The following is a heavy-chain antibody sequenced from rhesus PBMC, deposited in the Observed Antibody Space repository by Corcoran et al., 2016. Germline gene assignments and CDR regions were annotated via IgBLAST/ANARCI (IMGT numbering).Heavy chain of an antibody. V-gene: IGHV3-201*01. J-gene: IGHJ4*01. D-gene: IGHD6-25*01. Sequence: EVQLVESGGGVGQPGGSLRRSCAASGFPFDDYAMHWVRQAPGKGLEWVSAIGWGGGSTGYADSVKGRFTISRDNAKNSLYLQMDRLRAEDTALYYCAKGMYSGSWNPFDYWGQGVLVTVSS. CDR1: GFPFDDYA. CDR2: IGWGGGST. CDR3: AKGMYSGSWNPFDY.